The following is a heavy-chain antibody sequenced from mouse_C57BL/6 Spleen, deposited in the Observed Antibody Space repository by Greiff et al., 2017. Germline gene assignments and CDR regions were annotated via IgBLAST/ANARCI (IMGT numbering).Heavy chain of an antibody. V-gene: IGHV1-15*01. CDR2: IDPETGGT. CDR1: GYTFTDYE. J-gene: IGHJ2*01. CDR3: TRILDYYGSSYGDY. D-gene: IGHD1-1*01. Sequence: QVQLQQSGAELVRPGASVTLSCKASGYTFTDYEMHWVKQTPVHGLEWIGAIDPETGGTAYNQKFKGKAILTADKSSSTAYMELRSLTSEDSAVYYCTRILDYYGSSYGDYWGQGTTLTVSS.